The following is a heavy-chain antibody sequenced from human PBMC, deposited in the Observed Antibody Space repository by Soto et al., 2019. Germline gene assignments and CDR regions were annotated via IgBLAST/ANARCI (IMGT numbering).Heavy chain of an antibody. CDR2: ISAYNGNT. CDR3: ARSSQPYCSGGSCYRFDY. Sequence: ASVKVSCKASGYTFTSYGISWVRQAPGQGLEWMGWISAYNGNTNYAQKLQGRVTMTTDTSTSTAYMELRSLRSDDTAVYYFARSSQPYCSGGSCYRFDYWGQGTLDTVSS. V-gene: IGHV1-18*01. J-gene: IGHJ4*02. D-gene: IGHD2-15*01. CDR1: GYTFTSYG.